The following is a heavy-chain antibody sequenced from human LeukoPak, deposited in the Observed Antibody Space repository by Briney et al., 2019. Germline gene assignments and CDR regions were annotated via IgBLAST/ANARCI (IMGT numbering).Heavy chain of an antibody. J-gene: IGHJ4*02. CDR1: GGSISSSSYY. CDR3: ARHGDSSSWYADILDY. CDR2: IYYSGST. V-gene: IGHV4-39*01. Sequence: SETLSLTCTVSGGSISSSSYYWGWIRQPPGKGLEWIGSIYYSGSTYYNPSLKSRVTISVDTSKNQFSLKLSSVTAADTAVYYCARHGDSSSWYADILDYWGQGTLVTVSS. D-gene: IGHD6-13*01.